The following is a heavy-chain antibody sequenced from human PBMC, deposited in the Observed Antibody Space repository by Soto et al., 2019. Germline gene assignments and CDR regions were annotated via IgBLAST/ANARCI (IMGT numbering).Heavy chain of an antibody. CDR3: ARHYGIGDAFDI. CDR1: GVSISSSSYY. J-gene: IGHJ3*02. Sequence: SETLSLTCTVSGVSISSSSYYWGWIRQPPGKGLEWIGSIYYSGSTYYNPSLKSRVTISVDTSKNQFSLKLSSVTAADTAVYYCARHYGIGDAFDIWGQGTMVTVSS. D-gene: IGHD1-26*01. CDR2: IYYSGST. V-gene: IGHV4-39*01.